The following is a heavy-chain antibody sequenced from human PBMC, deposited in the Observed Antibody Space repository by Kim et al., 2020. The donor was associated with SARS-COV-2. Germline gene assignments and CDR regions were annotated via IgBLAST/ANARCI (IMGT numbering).Heavy chain of an antibody. Sequence: GGSLRLSCAASGFTFSSYGMHWVRQAPGKGLEWVAVIWYDGSNKYYADSVKGRFTISRDNSKNTLYLQMNSLRAEDTAVYYCAKDSGWFGEFNHIFDYWGQGTLVTVSS. CDR2: IWYDGSNK. CDR1: GFTFSSYG. D-gene: IGHD3-10*01. J-gene: IGHJ4*02. CDR3: AKDSGWFGEFNHIFDY. V-gene: IGHV3-33*06.